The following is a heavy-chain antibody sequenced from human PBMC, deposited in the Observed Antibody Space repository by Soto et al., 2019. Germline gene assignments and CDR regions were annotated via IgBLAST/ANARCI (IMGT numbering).Heavy chain of an antibody. J-gene: IGHJ4*02. CDR2: ISYDGSNK. V-gene: IGHV3-30-3*01. Sequence: QVQLVESGGGVVQPGRSLRLSCAASGFTFSSYAMHWVRQAPGKGLEWVAVISYDGSNKYYADSVKGRFTISRDNSKNTLYLQMNSLRAEDTAVYYCASQSIFHFDYWGQGTLVTVSS. CDR3: ASQSIFHFDY. D-gene: IGHD2-21*01. CDR1: GFTFSSYA.